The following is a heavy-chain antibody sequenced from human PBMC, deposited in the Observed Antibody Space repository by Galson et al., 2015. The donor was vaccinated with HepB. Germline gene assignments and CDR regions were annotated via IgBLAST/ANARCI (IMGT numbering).Heavy chain of an antibody. CDR3: AIRGVVAATILFDY. D-gene: IGHD2-15*01. V-gene: IGHV1-69-2*01. CDR1: GYTFTDYY. J-gene: IGHJ4*02. CDR2: VDPEDGET. Sequence: VKVSCKVSGYTFTDYYMHWVQQAPGKGLEWMGLVDPEDGETIYAEKFQGRVTITADTSTDTAYMELSSLRSEDTAVYYCAIRGVVAATILFDYWGQGTLVTVSS.